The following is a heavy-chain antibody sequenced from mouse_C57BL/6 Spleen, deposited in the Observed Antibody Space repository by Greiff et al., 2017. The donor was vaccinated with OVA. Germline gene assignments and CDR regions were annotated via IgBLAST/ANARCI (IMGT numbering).Heavy chain of an antibody. V-gene: IGHV2-3*01. J-gene: IGHJ4*01. D-gene: IGHD4-1*01. CDR1: GFSLTSYG. Sequence: VQLKESGPGLVAPSQSLSITCTVSGFSLTSYGVSWVRQPPGQGLEWLGVIWGDGSTTYHSALISSLSISQDNSKSQVFVKLNNLPTDDTTTYYCAKLTVPYCCAMGYWGPGTSVTVSP. CDR2: IWGDGST. CDR3: AKLTVPYCCAMGY.